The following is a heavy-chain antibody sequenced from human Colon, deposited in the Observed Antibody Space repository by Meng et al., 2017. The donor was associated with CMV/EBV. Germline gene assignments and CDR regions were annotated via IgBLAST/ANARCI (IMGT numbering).Heavy chain of an antibody. V-gene: IGHV4-39*07. CDR3: ARAAAAGEYYFDY. Sequence: ESGPGLVKPSVPLSPTCTVSGGSISSSSYYWGWIRQSPGKGLEWIGSIYYSGSTYYNPSLKSRVTISVDTSKNQFSLKLSSVTAADTAVYYCARAAAAGEYYFDYWGQGTLVTVSS. CDR2: IYYSGST. J-gene: IGHJ4*02. CDR1: GGSISSSSYY. D-gene: IGHD6-13*01.